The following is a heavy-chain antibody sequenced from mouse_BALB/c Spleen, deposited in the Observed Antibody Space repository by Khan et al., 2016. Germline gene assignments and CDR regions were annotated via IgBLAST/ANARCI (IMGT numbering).Heavy chain of an antibody. CDR1: GYTFTDYS. V-gene: IGHV9-2-1*01. D-gene: IGHD1-1*01. CDR3: AIYYYGSRYFDV. J-gene: IGHJ1*01. Sequence: QIQLVQSGPELKKPGETVKISCKASGYTFTDYSMHWVKQAPGKGLKWMGWINTETGKPTYADDFKGRFAFSLETSASTAYLQIHNLKNEDTATYFCAIYYYGSRYFDVWGAGTTVAVSS. CDR2: INTETGKP.